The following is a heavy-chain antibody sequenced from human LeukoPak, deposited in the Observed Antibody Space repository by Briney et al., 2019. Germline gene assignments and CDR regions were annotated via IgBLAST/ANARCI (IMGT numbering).Heavy chain of an antibody. D-gene: IGHD5-18*01. V-gene: IGHV3-48*02. CDR1: GFTFSSYS. CDR3: ARGGGKGYSYGYFDY. Sequence: GGSLRLSCAASGFTFSSYSMNWVRQAPGKGLEWVSYISSSSSTIYYADSVKGRFTISRDNAKNSLYLQMNSLRDEDTAVYYCARGGGKGYSYGYFDYRGQGTLVTVSS. CDR2: ISSSSSTI. J-gene: IGHJ4*02.